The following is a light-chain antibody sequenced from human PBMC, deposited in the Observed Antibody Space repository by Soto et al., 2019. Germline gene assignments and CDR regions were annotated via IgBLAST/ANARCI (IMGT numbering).Light chain of an antibody. J-gene: IGKJ5*01. Sequence: DIVMTQSPDSLAXSLGERATIXXKSSQSVLYSSNNKNYLAWYQQKPGQPPKLLIYWASTRESGVPDRFSGSGSGTDFTLTISSLQAEDVAVYYCQQYYSTPPITFGQGTRLEIK. V-gene: IGKV4-1*01. CDR2: WAS. CDR1: QSVLYSSNNKNY. CDR3: QQYYSTPPIT.